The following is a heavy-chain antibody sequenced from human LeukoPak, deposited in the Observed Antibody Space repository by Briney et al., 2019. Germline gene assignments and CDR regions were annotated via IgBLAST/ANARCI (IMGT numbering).Heavy chain of an antibody. V-gene: IGHV4-39*01. CDR2: IYCNEST. J-gene: IGHJ6*02. D-gene: IGHD3-3*01. Sequence: AETLSLTCTVSGGSFSSSSYYWGWSRQPPGKGLEWVGRIYCNESTYYNPSLKSRVTISVDTSKIQCSLKLSSVTAVDTAVYYCARHSLDDFWSGLGYYYYGMDVWGQGTTVTVSS. CDR3: ARHSLDDFWSGLGYYYYGMDV. CDR1: GGSFSSSSYY.